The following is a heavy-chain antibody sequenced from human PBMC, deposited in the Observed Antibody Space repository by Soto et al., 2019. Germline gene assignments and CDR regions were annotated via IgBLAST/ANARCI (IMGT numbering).Heavy chain of an antibody. J-gene: IGHJ4*02. CDR3: ARGADYVWGSYRYTRGDFDY. CDR2: IYYSGST. V-gene: IGHV4-39*07. Sequence: SETLSLTCTVSCGSISSSSYYWGWIRQPPGKGLEWIGSIYYSGSTYYNPSLKSRVTISVDTSKNQFSLKLSSVTAADTAVYYCARGADYVWGSYRYTRGDFDYWGQGTLVTVSS. D-gene: IGHD3-16*02. CDR1: CGSISSSSYY.